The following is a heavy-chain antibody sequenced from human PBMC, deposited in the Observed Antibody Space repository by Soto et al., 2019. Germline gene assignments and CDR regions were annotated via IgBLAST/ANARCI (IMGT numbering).Heavy chain of an antibody. J-gene: IGHJ4*02. D-gene: IGHD6-19*01. Sequence: QLQLQESGSGLVKPSQTLSLTCAVSGGSISSGGYSWSWIRQPPGKGLEWIGYIYHSGSTYYNPSLKRRVTISVDRSKNQFALKLSSVTAEDTAVYYCARAGGLGAVAVDYWGQGTLVTVSS. CDR3: ARAGGLGAVAVDY. CDR2: IYHSGST. V-gene: IGHV4-30-2*01. CDR1: GGSISSGGYS.